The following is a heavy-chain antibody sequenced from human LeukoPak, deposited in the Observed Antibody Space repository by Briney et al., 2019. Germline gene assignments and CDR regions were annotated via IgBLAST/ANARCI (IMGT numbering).Heavy chain of an antibody. J-gene: IGHJ5*02. V-gene: IGHV4-38-2*02. CDR2: FYHGGST. CDR3: ARVASGWHNWFDP. D-gene: IGHD6-19*01. Sequence: SETLSLTCTVSGYSISTGYYWDWIRQPPGKGLEWIGTFYHGGSTYYNPSLKSRVTISVDTSKNQFSLNLTSVTAADTAVYYCARVASGWHNWFDPWGQGTLVTVSS. CDR1: GYSISTGYY.